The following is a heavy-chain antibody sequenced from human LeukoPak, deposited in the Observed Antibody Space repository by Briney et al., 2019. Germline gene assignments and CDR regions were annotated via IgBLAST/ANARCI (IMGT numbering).Heavy chain of an antibody. Sequence: PGGSLRLSCSASGFTFRNYAMSWVRQAPVKGLEWVSALTGGGGPYYADSVKGRFSISRDNSKNTLYLQMNSLRAEDTGVYYCAKVIALDTSMGIFDHWGQGTLVTVSS. V-gene: IGHV3-23*01. CDR1: GFTFRNYA. D-gene: IGHD5-18*01. J-gene: IGHJ4*02. CDR2: LTGGGGP. CDR3: AKVIALDTSMGIFDH.